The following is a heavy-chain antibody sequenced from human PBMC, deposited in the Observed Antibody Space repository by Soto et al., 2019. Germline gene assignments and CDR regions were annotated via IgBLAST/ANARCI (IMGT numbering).Heavy chain of an antibody. CDR3: AGGSGWESES. CDR2: IEQDGGEK. CDR1: EFTFSTYW. D-gene: IGHD6-19*01. Sequence: EVQLVESGGGLVKPGGSLRLSCVLSEFTFSTYWMSWVRHAPGKGLEWVANIEQDGGEKNYLESVRGRFTISRDNAKKSLYLEMNSLRAEDTAVYYCAGGSGWESESWGQGTLVTVSS. J-gene: IGHJ4*02. V-gene: IGHV3-7*05.